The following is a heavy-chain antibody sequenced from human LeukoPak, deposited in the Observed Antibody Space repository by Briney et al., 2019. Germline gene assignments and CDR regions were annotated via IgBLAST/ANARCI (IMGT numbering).Heavy chain of an antibody. CDR1: GYTFTGYY. Sequence: ASVKVSCKASGYTFTGYYMHWVRQAPGQGLEWMGGIIPIFGTANYAQKFQGRVTITADESTSTAYMELSSLRSEDTAVYYCAKTLRFLKATHAFDIWGQGTMVTVSS. D-gene: IGHD3-3*01. V-gene: IGHV1-69*13. J-gene: IGHJ3*02. CDR3: AKTLRFLKATHAFDI. CDR2: IIPIFGTA.